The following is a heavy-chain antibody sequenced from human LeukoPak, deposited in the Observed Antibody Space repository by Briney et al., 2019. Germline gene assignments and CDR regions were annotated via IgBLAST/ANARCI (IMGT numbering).Heavy chain of an antibody. CDR3: ARVGPYSSSWYVFDY. CDR1: GGSISSYY. CDR2: IYYSGST. J-gene: IGHJ4*02. V-gene: IGHV4-59*01. Sequence: PSETLSLTCTVSGGSISSYYWSWIRQPPGKGLEWIGYIYYSGSTNYNPSLKSRVTISVDTSKNQFSLKLSSVTAADTAVYYCARVGPYSSSWYVFDYWGQGTLVTVSS. D-gene: IGHD6-13*01.